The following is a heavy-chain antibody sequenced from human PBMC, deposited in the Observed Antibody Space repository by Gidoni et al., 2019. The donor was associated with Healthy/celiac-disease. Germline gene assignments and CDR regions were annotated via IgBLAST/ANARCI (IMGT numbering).Heavy chain of an antibody. J-gene: IGHJ4*02. Sequence: QVQLVQSGAEVKKPGSSVKVSCKASGGTFSSYAISWVRQAPGQGLEWMGGIIPIFGTANYAQKFQGRVTITADESTSTAYMELSSLRSEDTAVYYCARDPVRHYYDSSGYPAYYFDYWGQGTLVTVSS. CDR2: IIPIFGTA. CDR3: ARDPVRHYYDSSGYPAYYFDY. CDR1: GGTFSSYA. D-gene: IGHD3-22*01. V-gene: IGHV1-69*01.